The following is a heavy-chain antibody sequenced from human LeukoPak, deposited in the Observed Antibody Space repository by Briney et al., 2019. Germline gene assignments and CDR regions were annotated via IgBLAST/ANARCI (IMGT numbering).Heavy chain of an antibody. J-gene: IGHJ4*02. D-gene: IGHD3-16*01. CDR1: GGSVSSDSYY. Sequence: PSETLSLTCTVSGGSVSSDSYYWSWIRQPPGKGLEWIGYIYYSGSTNYNPSLSSRATISVDTSKNQFSLKLSSVTAADTAVYYCARDARMGRSFDYWGQGTLVTVSS. V-gene: IGHV4-61*01. CDR2: IYYSGST. CDR3: ARDARMGRSFDY.